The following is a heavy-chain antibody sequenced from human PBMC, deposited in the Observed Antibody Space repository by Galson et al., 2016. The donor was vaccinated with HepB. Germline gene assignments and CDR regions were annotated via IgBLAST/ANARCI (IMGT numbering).Heavy chain of an antibody. J-gene: IGHJ4*02. CDR2: IDPKDSYI. D-gene: IGHD2-8*02. V-gene: IGHV5-10-1*01. Sequence: QSGAEVKKPGESLRISCKASGYTFTSYWITWVRQMPGQGLEWMGRIDPKDSYINQRASIQGHVTFSVDKSISTAYLQWSRLKASDTATYYCVIWAATGGFWGQGTLVTVSS. CDR3: VIWAATGGF. CDR1: GYTFTSYW.